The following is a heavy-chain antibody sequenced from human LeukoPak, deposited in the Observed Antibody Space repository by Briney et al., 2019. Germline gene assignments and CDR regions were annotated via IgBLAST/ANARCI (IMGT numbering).Heavy chain of an antibody. V-gene: IGHV1-46*01. CDR3: ARDQEGFDY. J-gene: IGHJ4*02. CDR1: GYTFTSNY. Sequence: ASVKVSCKASGYTFTSNYIHWVRQAPGQGLEWMGMIYPRDGSTSYAQKFQGRVTVTRDTSTSTVHMELSGLRSEGTAVYYCARDQEGFDYWGQGTLVTVFS. CDR2: IYPRDGST.